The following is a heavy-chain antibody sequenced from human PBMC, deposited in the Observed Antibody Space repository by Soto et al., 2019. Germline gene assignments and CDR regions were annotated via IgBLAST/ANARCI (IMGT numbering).Heavy chain of an antibody. D-gene: IGHD6-6*01. Sequence: SETLSLTCAVYGESFSGYYWSWIRQPPGKGLEWIGEINHSGSTNYNPSLKSRVTISVDTSKNQFSLKLSSVTAADTAVYYCARGKVVNIAARPHYYYGMDVWGQGTTVTVSS. CDR2: INHSGST. J-gene: IGHJ6*02. V-gene: IGHV4-34*01. CDR3: ARGKVVNIAARPHYYYGMDV. CDR1: GESFSGYY.